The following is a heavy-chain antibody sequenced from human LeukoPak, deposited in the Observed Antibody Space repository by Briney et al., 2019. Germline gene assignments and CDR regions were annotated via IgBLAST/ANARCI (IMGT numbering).Heavy chain of an antibody. D-gene: IGHD6-6*01. Sequence: GGSLRLSCAASGFTVSSNYMSWVRQAPGKGLEWVSVIYSGGSTYYADSVKGRFSISRDSSKNTLYLQMNSLRAEDTAVYYCAKGGIWQPVRPRGPPVNYKDVWGKGTTVTVSS. CDR3: AKGGIWQPVRPRGPPVNYKDV. CDR1: GFTVSSNY. CDR2: IYSGGST. V-gene: IGHV3-53*01. J-gene: IGHJ6*03.